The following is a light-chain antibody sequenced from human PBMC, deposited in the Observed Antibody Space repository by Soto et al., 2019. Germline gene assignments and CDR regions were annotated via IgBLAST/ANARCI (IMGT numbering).Light chain of an antibody. CDR1: QSVSSSY. J-gene: IGKJ4*01. CDR2: GAS. CDR3: QQCGTSPLT. V-gene: IGKV3-20*01. Sequence: EIVLTQSPGTLSLSPGERATLSSRASQSVSSSYLAWYQQKPGQAPRLLIYGASSRATGIPDRFSGSGSETDFTLTISRLEPEDFAVYYCQQCGTSPLTFGRGTKVEIK.